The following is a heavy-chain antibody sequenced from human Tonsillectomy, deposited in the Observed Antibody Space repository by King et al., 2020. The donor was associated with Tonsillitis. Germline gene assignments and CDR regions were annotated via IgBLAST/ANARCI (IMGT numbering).Heavy chain of an antibody. CDR1: GYSFTSYW. V-gene: IGHV5-51*01. D-gene: IGHD2-21*02. J-gene: IGHJ4*02. CDR2: SYPGDSDT. Sequence: VQLVESGAEVKKPWESLKISCKGSGYSFTSYWIGWVRQMPGKGLEWMWISYPGDSDTRYTPSFQGQVTISADKSISTAYLQWSSLKASDTAMYYCARPRHCGGDCYSHYYFDYWGQGTLVTVSS. CDR3: ARPRHCGGDCYSHYYFDY.